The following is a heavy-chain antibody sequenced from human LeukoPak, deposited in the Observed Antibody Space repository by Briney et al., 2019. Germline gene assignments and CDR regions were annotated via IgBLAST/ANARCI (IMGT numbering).Heavy chain of an antibody. CDR1: GDAFSTYV. Sequence: SVKVSCKASGDAFSTYVFTWVRQAPGQGLEWMGRIIPILGIANYAQKFQGRVTITADKSTSTAYMELSSLRSEDTAVYYCARGLEEYRLDYWGQGTLVTVSS. V-gene: IGHV1-69*04. D-gene: IGHD2-2*02. CDR2: IIPILGIA. J-gene: IGHJ4*02. CDR3: ARGLEEYRLDY.